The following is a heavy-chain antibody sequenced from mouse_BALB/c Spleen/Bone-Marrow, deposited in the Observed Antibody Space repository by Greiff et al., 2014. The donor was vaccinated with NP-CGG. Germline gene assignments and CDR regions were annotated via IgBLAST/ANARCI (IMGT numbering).Heavy chain of an antibody. CDR3: TREKVGDCDY. V-gene: IGHV1-15*01. CDR2: IHPGSGGT. D-gene: IGHD1-1*02. CDR1: GFTFTDYE. J-gene: IGHJ2*01. Sequence: QVQLKESGAALVRPGASVQLSCQALGFTFTDYEMHWVKLTPVHGLEWIGTIHPGSGGTAYNQKFRGKATLTADKSSSTAYMELSSRTSEDSAVYYCTREKVGDCDYWGQGTTLTVSS.